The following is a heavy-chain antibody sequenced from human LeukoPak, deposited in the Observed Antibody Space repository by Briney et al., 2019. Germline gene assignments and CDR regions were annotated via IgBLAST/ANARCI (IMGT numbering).Heavy chain of an antibody. CDR1: GYTFTSYD. CDR2: MNPNSGNT. V-gene: IGHV1-8*01. CDR3: ARDWDCGGDCYSLAGYY. D-gene: IGHD2-21*02. Sequence: ASVKVSCKASGYTFTSYDINWVRQATGQGLEWMGWMNPNSGNTGYAQKFQGRVTMTRDTSTSTVYMELSSLRSEDTAVYYCARDWDCGGDCYSLAGYYWGQGTLVTVSS. J-gene: IGHJ4*02.